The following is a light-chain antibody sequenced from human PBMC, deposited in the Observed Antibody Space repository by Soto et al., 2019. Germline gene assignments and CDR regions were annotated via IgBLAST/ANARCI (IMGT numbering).Light chain of an antibody. CDR1: QSVGTN. V-gene: IGKV3-15*01. CDR2: GAS. J-gene: IGKJ4*01. CDR3: QQYDNWPPIT. Sequence: EIVMTQSPATLSVSPGESATLSCRASQSVGTNLAWYQQKPGQAPGLLISGASTRATGIPARFSGSGSGTEFTLTISSLQSEDFAIYYCQQYDNWPPITFGGGTKVEI.